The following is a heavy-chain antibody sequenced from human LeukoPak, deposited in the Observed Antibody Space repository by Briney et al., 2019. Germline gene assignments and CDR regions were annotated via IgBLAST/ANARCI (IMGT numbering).Heavy chain of an antibody. J-gene: IGHJ4*02. CDR2: IFYSGIT. CDR1: GFTFSSYS. V-gene: IGHV4-59*04. CDR3: ARLGGYTHGPDPVDY. D-gene: IGHD5-24*01. Sequence: GSLRLSCAASGFTFSSYSMNWIRQPPGKGLEWIGDIFYSGITFYNPSLKSRVTLSVSTPINRFSLKLSSVTASDAAVYFCARLGGYTHGPDPVDYWGQGTLVTVSS.